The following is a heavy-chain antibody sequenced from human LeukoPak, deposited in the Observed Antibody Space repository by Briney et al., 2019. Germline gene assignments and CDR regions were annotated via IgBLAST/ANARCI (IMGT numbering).Heavy chain of an antibody. D-gene: IGHD3-3*01. V-gene: IGHV3-23*01. Sequence: PGGSLRLSCAASGFTFSSYAMSWVRQAPGKGLEWVSAISGSGGSTYYADSVKGRFTISRDNSKNTLYLQMNSLRAEDTAVYYCAKELTIFGVVPSVIRPIDYWGQGTLVTVSS. J-gene: IGHJ4*02. CDR3: AKELTIFGVVPSVIRPIDY. CDR2: ISGSGGST. CDR1: GFTFSSYA.